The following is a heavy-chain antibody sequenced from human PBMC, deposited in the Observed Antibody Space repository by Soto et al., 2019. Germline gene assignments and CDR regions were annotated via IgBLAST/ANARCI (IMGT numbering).Heavy chain of an antibody. CDR1: GGSISSGGYY. J-gene: IGHJ2*01. D-gene: IGHD2-21*02. Sequence: QVQLQESGPGLVKPSQTLSLTCTVSGGSISSGGYYWSWIRQHPGKGLEWIGYIYYGGSTYYNPSLKSRVTISVDTSKNQFSLKLSSVTAADTAVYYCARGSMEGAAYCGGDCYTYWYFDLWGRGTLVTVSS. V-gene: IGHV4-31*03. CDR3: ARGSMEGAAYCGGDCYTYWYFDL. CDR2: IYYGGST.